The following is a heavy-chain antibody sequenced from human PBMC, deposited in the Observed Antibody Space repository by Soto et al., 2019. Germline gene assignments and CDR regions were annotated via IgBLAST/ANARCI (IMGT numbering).Heavy chain of an antibody. J-gene: IGHJ3*02. CDR3: ARLEDIVVVVAATNDAFDI. V-gene: IGHV1-18*01. CDR2: ISAYNGNT. Sequence: QVPLVQSGAEVKKPGASVKVSCKASGYTFTSYGISWVRQAPGQGLEWMGWISAYNGNTNYAQKLQGRVTMTTDTSTSTAYMELRSLRSDDTAVYYCARLEDIVVVVAATNDAFDIWGQGTMVTVSS. D-gene: IGHD2-15*01. CDR1: GYTFTSYG.